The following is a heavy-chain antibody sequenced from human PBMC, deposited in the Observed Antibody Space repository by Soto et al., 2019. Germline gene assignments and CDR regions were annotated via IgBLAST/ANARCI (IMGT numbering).Heavy chain of an antibody. V-gene: IGHV3-23*01. CDR1: GFTFSNYA. CDR3: ERENYDILAGYSHYYYYGMDV. D-gene: IGHD3-9*01. J-gene: IGHJ6*02. Sequence: GGSLRLSCAASGFTFSNYAMSWVRQAPGKGLEWVSTISGFGGSTYYADSVKGRFTISRDNSKNTLYLQMNSLRAEDTAVYYCERENYDILAGYSHYYYYGMDVWGQGTTVTVSS. CDR2: ISGFGGST.